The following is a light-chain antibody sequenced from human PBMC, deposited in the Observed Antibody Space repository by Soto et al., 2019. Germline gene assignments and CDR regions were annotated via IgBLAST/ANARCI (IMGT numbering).Light chain of an antibody. Sequence: EIVLTQSPGTLSLSPGERATLSCRASQSVTSRFFAWYQHKPGQAPRLLIYGASNRATGIPDRFSGSGSGTDFTLTISRLEPEDFAVYYCQQYGSSGTFGQGTKV. CDR3: QQYGSSGT. V-gene: IGKV3-20*01. CDR1: QSVTSRF. J-gene: IGKJ1*01. CDR2: GAS.